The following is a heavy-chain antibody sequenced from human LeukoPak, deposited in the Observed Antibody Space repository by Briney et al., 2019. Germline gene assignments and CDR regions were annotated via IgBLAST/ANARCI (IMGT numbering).Heavy chain of an antibody. V-gene: IGHV4-38-2*02. J-gene: IGHJ4*02. CDR3: ARMDIAGPNDY. CDR2: IYHSGST. D-gene: IGHD5-12*01. Sequence: SETLSLTCTVSGYSISSGYYWGWIRQPPGKGLEWIGSIYHSGSTYYNPSLKSRITISVDTSKNQFSLKLSSVTASDTAVYYCARMDIAGPNDYWGQGTLVTVSS. CDR1: GYSISSGYY.